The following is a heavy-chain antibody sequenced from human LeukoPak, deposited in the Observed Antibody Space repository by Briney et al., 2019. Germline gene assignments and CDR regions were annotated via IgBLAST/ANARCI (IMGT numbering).Heavy chain of an antibody. J-gene: IGHJ5*02. CDR1: GGSFSGYY. CDR2: IYYSGST. D-gene: IGHD2-2*01. V-gene: IGHV4-34*01. Sequence: SETLSLTCAVYGGSFSGYYWSWIRQPPGKGLEWIGSIYYSGSTYYNPSLKSRVTISVDTSKNQFSLKLSSVTAADTAVYYCATTPGYQLPQNWFDPWGQGTLVTVSS. CDR3: ATTPGYQLPQNWFDP.